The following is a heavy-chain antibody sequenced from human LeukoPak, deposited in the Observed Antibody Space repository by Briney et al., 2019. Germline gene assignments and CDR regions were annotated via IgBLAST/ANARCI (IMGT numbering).Heavy chain of an antibody. Sequence: QPGGSLRLSGAASGFTSSSYGMSWVRQAPGKGLEWVSAISGSGGSTYYADSVKGRFTISRDNSKNTLYLQMDSLRADDTAIYHCARQLGYCSDGTCYFDYWGQGTLVTVSS. CDR1: GFTSSSYG. V-gene: IGHV3-23*01. D-gene: IGHD2-15*01. CDR3: ARQLGYCSDGTCYFDY. J-gene: IGHJ4*02. CDR2: ISGSGGST.